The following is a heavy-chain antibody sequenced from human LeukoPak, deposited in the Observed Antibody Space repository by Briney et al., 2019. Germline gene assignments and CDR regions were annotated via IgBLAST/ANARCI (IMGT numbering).Heavy chain of an antibody. CDR2: IKSKTDGGTT. D-gene: IGHD2-2*01. V-gene: IGHV3-15*01. J-gene: IGHJ4*02. CDR1: GFTFSNAW. Sequence: PGGSLRLSCAASGFTFSNAWMSWVRQAPGKGLEWVGRIKSKTDGGTTDYAAPVKGRFTISRDDSKNTLYLQMNSLKTEDTAVYYCTTVTVYCSSTSCGYWGQGTLVTVSS. CDR3: TTVTVYCSSTSCGY.